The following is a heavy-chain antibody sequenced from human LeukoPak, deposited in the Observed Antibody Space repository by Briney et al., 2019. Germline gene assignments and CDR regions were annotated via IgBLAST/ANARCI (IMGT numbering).Heavy chain of an antibody. CDR3: ASYCSGGGCYHWFDP. V-gene: IGHV4-30-4*01. CDR1: GGSISSGDYY. Sequence: PSQTLSLTCTVSGGSISSGDYYWSWIRQPPGKGLEWIGYIYYSGSTYYNPSLKSRVTISVDTSKNQFSLKLSSVTAADTAVYYCASYCSGGGCYHWFDPWGQGTLVTVSS. CDR2: IYYSGST. D-gene: IGHD2-15*01. J-gene: IGHJ5*02.